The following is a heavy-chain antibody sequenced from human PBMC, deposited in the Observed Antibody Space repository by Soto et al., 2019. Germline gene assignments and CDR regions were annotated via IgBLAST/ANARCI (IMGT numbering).Heavy chain of an antibody. V-gene: IGHV1-69*06. D-gene: IGHD2-2*02. Sequence: QVQLVQSGAEVKKPGSSVKVSCKDSGGTFSSYAISWVRQAPGQGLEWMGGIIPIFGTANYAQKFQGRVTITADKSTSTAYMELSSLRSEDTAVYYCARDPRLPYQLIYSGPSIMDVWGQGTTVTVSS. CDR2: IIPIFGTA. CDR1: GGTFSSYA. J-gene: IGHJ6*02. CDR3: ARDPRLPYQLIYSGPSIMDV.